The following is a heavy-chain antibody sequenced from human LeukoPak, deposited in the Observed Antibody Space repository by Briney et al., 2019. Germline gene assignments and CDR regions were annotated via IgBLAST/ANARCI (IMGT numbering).Heavy chain of an antibody. D-gene: IGHD3-22*01. V-gene: IGHV3-21*01. Sequence: GGSLRLSCAASGFTFSSYSMNWVRQAPGKGLEWVSSISSSSSYIYYADSVKGRFTISRDNAKNSLYLQMNSLRAEDTAVYYCAREVPYYDSSGYNDYWGQGTLVTVSS. CDR3: AREVPYYDSSGYNDY. CDR2: ISSSSSYI. J-gene: IGHJ4*02. CDR1: GFTFSSYS.